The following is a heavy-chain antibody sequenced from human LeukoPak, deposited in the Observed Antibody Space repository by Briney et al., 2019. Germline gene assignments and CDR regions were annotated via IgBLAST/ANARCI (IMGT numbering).Heavy chain of an antibody. Sequence: SQTESLACAISGDSVSSNSAAWNWIRQSPSRGLEWLGRTYYSSKWYNDYAVSVKSRITINPDTSKNQFSLQLNSVTPEDTALYYCARGAVAVRNAFDIWGQGTRVPVFS. J-gene: IGHJ3*02. V-gene: IGHV6-1*01. CDR2: TYYSSKWYN. CDR3: ARGAVAVRNAFDI. CDR1: GDSVSSNSAA. D-gene: IGHD6-19*01.